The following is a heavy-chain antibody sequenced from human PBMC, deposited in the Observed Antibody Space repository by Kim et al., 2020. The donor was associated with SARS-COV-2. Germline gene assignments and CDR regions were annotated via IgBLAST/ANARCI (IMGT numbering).Heavy chain of an antibody. CDR3: AKGFYCSSTSCYRTYYYYYMDV. D-gene: IGHD2-2*02. Sequence: GWSLRLSCAASGFTFSSYAMSWVRQAPGKGLEWVSAISGSGGSTYYADSVKGRFTISRDNSKNTLYLQMNSLRAEDTAVYYCAKGFYCSSTSCYRTYYYYYMDVWGKGTTVTVSS. CDR1: GFTFSSYA. J-gene: IGHJ6*03. V-gene: IGHV3-23*01. CDR2: ISGSGGST.